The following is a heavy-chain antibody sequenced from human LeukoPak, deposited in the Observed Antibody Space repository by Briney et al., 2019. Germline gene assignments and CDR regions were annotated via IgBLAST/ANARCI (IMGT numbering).Heavy chain of an antibody. Sequence: ASVKVSCKASGYTFTGYYMHWVRQAPGQGLEWMGRINPNSGGTNYARKFQGRVTMTRDTSISTAYMELSRLRSDDTAVYYCARVSSSWAQEYYYYYYMDVWGKGTTVTVSS. CDR3: ARVSSSWAQEYYYYYYMDV. V-gene: IGHV1-2*06. CDR2: INPNSGGT. CDR1: GYTFTGYY. D-gene: IGHD6-13*01. J-gene: IGHJ6*03.